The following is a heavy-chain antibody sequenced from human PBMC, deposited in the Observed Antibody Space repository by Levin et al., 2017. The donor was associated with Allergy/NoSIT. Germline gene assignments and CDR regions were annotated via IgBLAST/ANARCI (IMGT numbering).Heavy chain of an antibody. CDR1: GFTFSSYA. Sequence: PGGSLRLSCAASGFTFSSYAMSWVRQAPGKGLEWVSAISGSGGSTYYADSVKGRFTISRDNSKNTLYLQMNSLRAEDTAVYYCAKDRGNLYGSGSYMTPYYWGQGTLVTVSS. CDR3: AKDRGNLYGSGSYMTPYY. D-gene: IGHD3-10*01. CDR2: ISGSGGST. V-gene: IGHV3-23*01. J-gene: IGHJ4*02.